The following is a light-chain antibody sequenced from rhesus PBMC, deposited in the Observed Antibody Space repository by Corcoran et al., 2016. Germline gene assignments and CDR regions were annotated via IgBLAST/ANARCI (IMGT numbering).Light chain of an antibody. Sequence: QAALTQPPSVSGSPGQSVTISCTGTGSDIGAFNYVSWYQQHPGQAPKLMIYDANKLPSGVCDLFSGSKSGYTASLTISGLPAEDAADYYCTSYAGSNTYIFGAGTPFTVL. CDR1: GSDIGAFNY. CDR2: DAN. CDR3: TSYAGSNTYI. J-gene: IGLJ1*01. V-gene: IGLV2-23*01.